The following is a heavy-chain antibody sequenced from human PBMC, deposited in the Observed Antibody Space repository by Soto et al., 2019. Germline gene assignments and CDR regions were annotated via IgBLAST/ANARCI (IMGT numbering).Heavy chain of an antibody. V-gene: IGHV3-15*01. J-gene: IGHJ6*03. D-gene: IGHD2-2*01. Sequence: GGSLRLSCAASGFTFSNAWMSWVRQAPGKGLEWVGRIKSKTDGGTTDYAAPVKGRFTISRDDSKNTLYLQMNSLKTEDTAVYYCTTLVPAAYDYYYYYMDVWGKGTTVTVSS. CDR3: TTLVPAAYDYYYYYMDV. CDR2: IKSKTDGGTT. CDR1: GFTFSNAW.